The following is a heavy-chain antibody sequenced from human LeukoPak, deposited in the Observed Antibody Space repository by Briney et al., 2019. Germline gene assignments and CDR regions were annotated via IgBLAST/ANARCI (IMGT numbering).Heavy chain of an antibody. Sequence: GGSLRLSCAASGFTFSSYSINWVRQAPGKGLEWVSSIDSSTSHIYYADSVKGRFTISRDNAKNSLYLQMNSLRAEDTALYYCARAAAGYGTSRIDYWGQGTLVTVSS. CDR1: GFTFSSYS. CDR2: IDSSTSHI. D-gene: IGHD6-13*01. CDR3: ARAAAGYGTSRIDY. J-gene: IGHJ4*02. V-gene: IGHV3-21*01.